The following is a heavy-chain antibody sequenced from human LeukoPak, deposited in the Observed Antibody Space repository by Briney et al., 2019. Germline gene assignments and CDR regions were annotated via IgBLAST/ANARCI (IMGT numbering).Heavy chain of an antibody. D-gene: IGHD5-12*01. CDR1: GGSISSSSYY. CDR3: AGYWDGATSYYFDY. CDR2: IYYSGST. V-gene: IGHV4-39*01. Sequence: PSETLSLTCTVSGGSISSSSYYWGWIRQPPGKGPEWIGSIYYSGSTYYNPSLKSRVTISVDTSKNQFSLKLSSVTAADTAVYYCAGYWDGATSYYFDYWGQGTLVTVSS. J-gene: IGHJ4*02.